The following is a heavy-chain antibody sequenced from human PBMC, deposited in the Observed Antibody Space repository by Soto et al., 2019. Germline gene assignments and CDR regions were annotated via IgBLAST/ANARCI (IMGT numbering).Heavy chain of an antibody. V-gene: IGHV1-69*01. D-gene: IGHD3-22*01. CDR1: GGIFGSHG. Sequence: QVQLIQSEAEVKKPGSSVRVSCTASGGIFGSHGFSWVRQAPGQRLEWVGGFIPIFRTLTYTEKFQARVRIAADESTNTVYLDLSSVTSEDTAVYYCVRDRRIYYSDPHDEFVASDYEGWGQGTMVSVSS. CDR2: FIPIFRTL. CDR3: VRDRRIYYSDPHDEFVASDYEG. J-gene: IGHJ3*01.